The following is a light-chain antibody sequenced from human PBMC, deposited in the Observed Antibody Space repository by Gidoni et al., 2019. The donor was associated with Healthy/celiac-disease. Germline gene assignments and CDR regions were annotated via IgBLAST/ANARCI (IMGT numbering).Light chain of an antibody. J-gene: IGLJ3*02. Sequence: NFMLTQPHSVSESPGKTVTIPCTRSSGSIASNYVQWYQQRPGSSPTTVSYEDNQRPSGVPDRFSGSIDSSSNSASLTIAGLKTEDEADYYCQSYDSSSWVFGGGTKLTVL. CDR2: EDN. CDR1: SGSIASNY. CDR3: QSYDSSSWV. V-gene: IGLV6-57*01.